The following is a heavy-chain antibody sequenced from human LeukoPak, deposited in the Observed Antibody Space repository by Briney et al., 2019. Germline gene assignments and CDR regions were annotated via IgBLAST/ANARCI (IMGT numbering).Heavy chain of an antibody. Sequence: GGSLRLACAVSGITLSNYGMSWVRQAPGKWLEWVAGISDSGGRTNYADSVKGRFTISRDNPKNALYLQMNSLRAEDTAVYFCAKRGVVIRVILVGFHKEAYYFDSWGQGALVTVSS. CDR2: ISDSGGRT. CDR1: GITLSNYG. J-gene: IGHJ4*02. V-gene: IGHV3-23*01. D-gene: IGHD3-22*01. CDR3: AKRGVVIRVILVGFHKEAYYFDS.